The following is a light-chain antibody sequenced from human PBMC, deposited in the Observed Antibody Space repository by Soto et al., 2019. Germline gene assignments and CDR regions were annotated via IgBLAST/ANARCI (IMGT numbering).Light chain of an antibody. CDR1: QSVSSN. Sequence: EIVMTQSPATLSVSPGERATLSCRASQSVSSNLAWYQQKPGQAPRLLIYGASTRATGIPARFSGSGSGTEFTLTISSLQSEDFEVYYCQEYNTCPSFGEGTMVDIK. J-gene: IGKJ1*01. V-gene: IGKV3-15*01. CDR2: GAS. CDR3: QEYNTCPS.